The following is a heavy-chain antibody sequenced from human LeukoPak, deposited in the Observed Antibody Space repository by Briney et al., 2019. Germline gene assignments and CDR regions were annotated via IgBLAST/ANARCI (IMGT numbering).Heavy chain of an antibody. Sequence: SVKVSCKASGGTFSSYAISWVRQAPGQGLEWMEGIIPIFGTANYAQKFQGRVTITTDESTSTAYMELSSLRSEDTAVYYCVRIYDSSGYSHFDYWGQGTLVTVSS. CDR3: VRIYDSSGYSHFDY. J-gene: IGHJ4*02. CDR1: GGTFSSYA. CDR2: IIPIFGTA. V-gene: IGHV1-69*05. D-gene: IGHD3-22*01.